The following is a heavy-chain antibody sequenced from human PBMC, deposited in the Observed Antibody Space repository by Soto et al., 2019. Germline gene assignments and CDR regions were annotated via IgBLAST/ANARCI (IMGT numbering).Heavy chain of an antibody. CDR2: IHYSGST. D-gene: IGHD4-17*01. CDR1: GGSISSYL. Sequence: QVQLQESGPGLVKPSETLSLTCSVSGGSISSYLCSWIRQPPGKGLEWIGYIHYSGSTNYNPSLKSRVTISADTSKNHFSLKLSSVTAADTALYYCATEYGDYGVVGSWGQGTLVTVSS. J-gene: IGHJ1*01. CDR3: ATEYGDYGVVGS. V-gene: IGHV4-59*01.